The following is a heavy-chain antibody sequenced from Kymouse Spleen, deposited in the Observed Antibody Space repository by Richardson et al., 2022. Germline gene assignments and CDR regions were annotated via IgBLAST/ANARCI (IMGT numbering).Heavy chain of an antibody. CDR1: GGSISSSSYY. V-gene: IGHV4-39*01. J-gene: IGHJ4*02. D-gene: IGHD1-7*01. CDR3: ARQKGITGTPPFDY. CDR2: IYYSGST. Sequence: QLQLQESGPGLVKPSETLSLTCTVSGGSISSSSYYWGWIRQPPGKGLEWIGSIYYSGSTYYNPSLKSRVTISVDTSKNQFSLKLSSVTAADTAVYYCARQKGITGTPPFDYWGQGTLVTVSS.